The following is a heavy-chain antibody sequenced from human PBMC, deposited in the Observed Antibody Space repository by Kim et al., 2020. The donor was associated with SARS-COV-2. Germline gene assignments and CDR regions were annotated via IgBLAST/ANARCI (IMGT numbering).Heavy chain of an antibody. CDR2: IYYSGST. D-gene: IGHD2-2*01. CDR3: ARDRLTGILVPAAMGWFDP. CDR1: GGSISSYY. J-gene: IGHJ5*02. Sequence: SETLSLTCTVSGGSISSYYWSWIRQPPGKGLEWIGYIYYSGSTNYNPSLKSRVTISVDTSKNQFSLKLSSVTAADTAVYYCARDRLTGILVPAAMGWFDPWGQGTLVTVSS. V-gene: IGHV4-59*01.